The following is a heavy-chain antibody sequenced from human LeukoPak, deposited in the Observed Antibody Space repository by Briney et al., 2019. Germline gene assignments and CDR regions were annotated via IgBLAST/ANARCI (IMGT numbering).Heavy chain of an antibody. CDR1: GGSISSGAYY. CDR3: AREIAVASFYFDY. J-gene: IGHJ4*02. V-gene: IGHV4-30-2*01. CDR2: IYHSGST. D-gene: IGHD6-19*01. Sequence: SETLSLTCTVSGGSISSGAYYWSRIRQPPGKGLEWIGYIYHSGSTSYNSSLKSRVTISVDRSKNQFSLKLSSVTAADTAVYYCAREIAVASFYFDYWGQGTLVTVSS.